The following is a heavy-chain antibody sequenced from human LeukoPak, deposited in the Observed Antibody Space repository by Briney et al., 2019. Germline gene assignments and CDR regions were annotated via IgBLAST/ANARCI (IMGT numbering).Heavy chain of an antibody. CDR1: GFTFRTYE. CDR2: ISTSGSTI. J-gene: IGHJ4*02. CDR3: ARELRYFDWLPTLDY. D-gene: IGHD3-9*01. V-gene: IGHV3-48*03. Sequence: GGSLRLSCAASGFTFRTYEMNWVRQAPGKGLEWVSYISTSGSTIYYADSVKGRFTIFRDNAKNSLYLQMNSLRAEDTAVYYCARELRYFDWLPTLDYWGQGTLVTVSS.